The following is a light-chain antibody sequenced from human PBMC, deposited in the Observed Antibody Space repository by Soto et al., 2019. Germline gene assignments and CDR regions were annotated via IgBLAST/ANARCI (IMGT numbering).Light chain of an antibody. CDR3: QTWGTGILV. J-gene: IGLJ3*02. CDR2: LNSDGSH. V-gene: IGLV4-69*01. Sequence: QSVLTQSPSASASLGASVKLTCTLSSGHSSYAIAWQQQQPEKGPRYLMKLNSDGSHSKGDGIPDRFSGSSSGAERYLTISSLQSEDEADYYCQTWGTGILVFGGGTKVTVL. CDR1: SGHSSYA.